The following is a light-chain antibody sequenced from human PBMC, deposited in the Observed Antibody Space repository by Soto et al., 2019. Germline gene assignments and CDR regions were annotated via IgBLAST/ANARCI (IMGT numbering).Light chain of an antibody. Sequence: DIQMTQPPSSLSASVGARFTITCPASQSISSYLNWYQQKPGKAPKLLIYTAASLQSGVPSRFSGSGCGTDFSLTISRLQPEDVEAYYCQQSGSTPWTFGQGIKVEI. V-gene: IGKV1-39*01. CDR1: QSISSY. J-gene: IGKJ1*01. CDR3: QQSGSTPWT. CDR2: TAA.